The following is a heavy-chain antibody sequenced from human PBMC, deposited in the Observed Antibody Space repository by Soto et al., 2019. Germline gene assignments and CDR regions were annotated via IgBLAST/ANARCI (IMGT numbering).Heavy chain of an antibody. J-gene: IGHJ6*02. CDR1: GGTFSSYA. CDR3: ARPGAALGDYYYGMDV. V-gene: IGHV1-69*12. D-gene: IGHD3-16*01. CDR2: IIPIFGTA. Sequence: QVQLVQSGAEVKKPGSSVKVSCKASGGTFSSYAISWVRQAPGQGLEWMGGIIPIFGTANYEQKFQGRVTITADEYTSTADMELSSLRSEATAVYYCARPGAALGDYYYGMDVWGQGTTVTVSS.